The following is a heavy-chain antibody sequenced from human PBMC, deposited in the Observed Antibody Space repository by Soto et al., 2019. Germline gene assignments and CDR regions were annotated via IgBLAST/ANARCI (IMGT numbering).Heavy chain of an antibody. CDR3: ARKPDVATAKVGGGYVFDV. Sequence: QVQLQESGPGLVKPSGTLSLTCAASSGSIFTTNWWSWVRQSPGRGLQWIGDLYHSGSPKYNPSLKRRVSISIDKSKYRFFLNLTSLTAADTAVYYCARKPDVATAKVGGGYVFDVWGQGTMVTVSS. CDR2: LYHSGSP. CDR1: SGSIFTTNW. D-gene: IGHD3-16*01. J-gene: IGHJ3*01. V-gene: IGHV4-4*02.